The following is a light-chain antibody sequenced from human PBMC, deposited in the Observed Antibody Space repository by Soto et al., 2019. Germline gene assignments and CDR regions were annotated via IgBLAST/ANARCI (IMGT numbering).Light chain of an antibody. CDR1: SSDVGAYDY. Sequence: QSVLTQPASVSGSPGQSITISCTGTSSDVGAYDYVSWYQQHPGKAPKLVISDVSNRPSGVSDRFSGSKSGNTASLTISGLQTEDEADYYCASYTTSSTYVFGTGTKVTVL. CDR2: DVS. V-gene: IGLV2-14*03. J-gene: IGLJ1*01. CDR3: ASYTTSSTYV.